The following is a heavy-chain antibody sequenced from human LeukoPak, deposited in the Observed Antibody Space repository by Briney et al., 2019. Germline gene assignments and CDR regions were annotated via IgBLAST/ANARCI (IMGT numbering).Heavy chain of an antibody. Sequence: GGSRRLSCAASGLTFSSYAMHWVRQAPGKGLEWVAVISYDGSNKYYADSVKGRFTISRDNSKNTLYLQMNSLRAEDTAVYYCARVRYFDWLLSDYWGQGTLVTVSS. CDR2: ISYDGSNK. CDR3: ARVRYFDWLLSDY. D-gene: IGHD3-9*01. CDR1: GLTFSSYA. V-gene: IGHV3-30*04. J-gene: IGHJ4*02.